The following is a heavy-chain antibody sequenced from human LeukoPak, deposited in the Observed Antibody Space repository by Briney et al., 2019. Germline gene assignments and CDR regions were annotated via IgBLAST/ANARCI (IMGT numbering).Heavy chain of an antibody. Sequence: PSETLSLTCAVYGGSFSGYYWRWIRQPPGKGLEWIGEINHSGSTNYNPSLKSRVTISVDTSKNQFSLKLSSVTAADTAVYYCARVGYYDSSGYDYWGQGTLVTVSS. V-gene: IGHV4-34*01. D-gene: IGHD3-22*01. CDR3: ARVGYYDSSGYDY. J-gene: IGHJ4*02. CDR1: GGSFSGYY. CDR2: INHSGST.